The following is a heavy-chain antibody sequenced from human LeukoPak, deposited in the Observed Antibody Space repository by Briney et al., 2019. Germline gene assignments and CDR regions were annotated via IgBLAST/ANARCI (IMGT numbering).Heavy chain of an antibody. V-gene: IGHV3-33*06. D-gene: IGHD2-15*01. CDR1: GFTFSSYG. CDR2: IWYDGSNK. J-gene: IGHJ4*02. Sequence: PGGSLRLSCAASGFTFSSYGMHWVRQAPGKGLEWVAVIWYDGSNKYYADSVKGRFTISRDNSKNTLYLQMNSLRAEDTAVYYCAKEVAPHAPFDYWGQGTLVTVSS. CDR3: AKEVAPHAPFDY.